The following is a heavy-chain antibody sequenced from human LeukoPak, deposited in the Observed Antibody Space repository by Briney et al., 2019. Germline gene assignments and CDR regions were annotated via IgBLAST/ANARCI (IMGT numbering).Heavy chain of an antibody. CDR2: IKQDGSEK. J-gene: IGHJ4*02. CDR3: AKSDDSSGYYYGIVY. Sequence: GGSLRLSCAASGFSFSNYWMSWVRQAPGKGLEWVANIKQDGSEKYFLDSVKGRFTISRDNSKNTLYLQMNSLRAEDTAVYNCAKSDDSSGYYYGIVYWGQGTLVTVSS. D-gene: IGHD3-22*01. CDR1: GFSFSNYW. V-gene: IGHV3-7*03.